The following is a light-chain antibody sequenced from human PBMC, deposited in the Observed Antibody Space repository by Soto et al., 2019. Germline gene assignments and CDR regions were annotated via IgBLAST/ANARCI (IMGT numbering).Light chain of an antibody. Sequence: DIQMTQSPSSLSASVGDRVTITCRASESIARHLNWYQQKPGKAPKLLIYAASSLQNGVPSRFRGGGPGTDFTLPISNLQPEDFATSYCQQTYTALSFTFGQGTRLEIK. CDR1: ESIARH. V-gene: IGKV1-39*01. CDR3: QQTYTALSFT. CDR2: AAS. J-gene: IGKJ5*01.